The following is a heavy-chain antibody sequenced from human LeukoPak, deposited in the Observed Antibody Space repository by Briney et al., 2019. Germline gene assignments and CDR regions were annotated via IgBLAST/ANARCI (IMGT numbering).Heavy chain of an antibody. V-gene: IGHV1-18*01. CDR2: ISAYNGNT. CDR3: ARDDGNFDY. J-gene: IGHJ4*02. Sequence: ASVKVSCKASGYTFTSYGISWVRQAPGQGLEWMGWISAYNGNTNYAQKLQGRVTMTRDTSTSTVYMELRSLRSDDTAVYYCARDDGNFDYWGQGTLVTVSS. CDR1: GYTFTSYG.